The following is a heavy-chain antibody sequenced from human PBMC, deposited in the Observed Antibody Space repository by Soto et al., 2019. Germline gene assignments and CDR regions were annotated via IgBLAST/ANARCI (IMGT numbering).Heavy chain of an antibody. CDR1: GYTFTSYA. V-gene: IGHV1-3*01. CDR3: ARVGYYYDSSGYLGY. D-gene: IGHD3-22*01. Sequence: ASVKVSCKASGYTFTSYAMHWVRQAPGERLEWMGGINAGNGNTKYSQKFQGRVTITRDTSASTAYMELSSLRSEDTAVYYCARVGYYYDSSGYLGYWGQGTLVTVSS. J-gene: IGHJ4*02. CDR2: INAGNGNT.